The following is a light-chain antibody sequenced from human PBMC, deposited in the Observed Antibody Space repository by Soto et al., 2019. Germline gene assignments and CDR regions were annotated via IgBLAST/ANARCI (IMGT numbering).Light chain of an antibody. CDR1: QSIINS. V-gene: IGKV3-11*01. Sequence: EIVLTQSPATLSLSPGERATLSCRASQSIINSLAWYQQKPGQIPRLLIHDASNRATGIPARFSGSGSGTDFTLTTSNLEPEDFAVYYCQQRSNWPWTFGQGTKVEIK. CDR3: QQRSNWPWT. CDR2: DAS. J-gene: IGKJ1*01.